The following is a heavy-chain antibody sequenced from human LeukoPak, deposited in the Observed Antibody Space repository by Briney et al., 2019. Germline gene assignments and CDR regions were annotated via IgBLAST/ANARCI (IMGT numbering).Heavy chain of an antibody. V-gene: IGHV1-2*02. J-gene: IGHJ4*02. CDR2: INPNSGGT. CDR1: GYTFTGYY. D-gene: IGHD4-17*01. Sequence: ASVKVSCKASGYTFTGYYMHWVRQAPGQGLEWMGWINPNSGGTNYAQKFQGRVTMTRDTSISTAYMELSRLRSDDTAVYYCARGVPYGDYPLRAADYWGQGTLVTVSS. CDR3: ARGVPYGDYPLRAADY.